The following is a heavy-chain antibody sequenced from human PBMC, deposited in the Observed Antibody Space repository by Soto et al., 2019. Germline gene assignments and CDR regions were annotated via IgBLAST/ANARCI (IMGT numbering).Heavy chain of an antibody. J-gene: IGHJ4*02. CDR3: ARDSSTTLWGSWY. CDR2: INTDNGNT. V-gene: IGHV1-3*04. D-gene: IGHD2-21*01. Sequence: QVQLVQSGAEVKMPGASVRISCKASGYTFTSYSMHWVRQAPGQRPEWMGWINTDNGNTEYSKEFQDIVTISKDTSERTAYMDLISLRTEDTAVYYCARDSSTTLWGSWYWGQGTLVTVSS. CDR1: GYTFTSYS.